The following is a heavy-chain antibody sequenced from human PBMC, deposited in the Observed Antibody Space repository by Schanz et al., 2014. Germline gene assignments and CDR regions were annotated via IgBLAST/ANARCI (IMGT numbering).Heavy chain of an antibody. Sequence: QVQLVESGGGVVQPGGSLRLSCAASGFIFGDYAIHWVRQAPGKGLEWVSYISSVGISKYYADPVKGRFTISRDSAKNSLYLQMNSLRAEDTAVYYCARQRSYFYAMDVWGQGTTVTVSS. CDR3: ARQRSYFYAMDV. CDR2: ISSVGISK. J-gene: IGHJ6*02. CDR1: GFIFGDYA. V-gene: IGHV3-11*01.